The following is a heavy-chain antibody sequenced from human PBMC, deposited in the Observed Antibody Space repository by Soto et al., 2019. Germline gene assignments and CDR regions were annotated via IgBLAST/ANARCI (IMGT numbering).Heavy chain of an antibody. D-gene: IGHD3-22*01. CDR3: ATRASYYDSSGYFDY. CDR2: INSVGSST. Sequence: EVQLVESGGGLVQHGGSLRLSCAASGFTFSSYWMQWVRQAPGKGLVWVSRINSVGSSTRYADSVKGRFTISRDNAKNTMYLQMHSMIADDKAVYYCATRASYYDSSGYFDYWGQGTLVTVSS. J-gene: IGHJ4*02. CDR1: GFTFSSYW. V-gene: IGHV3-74*01.